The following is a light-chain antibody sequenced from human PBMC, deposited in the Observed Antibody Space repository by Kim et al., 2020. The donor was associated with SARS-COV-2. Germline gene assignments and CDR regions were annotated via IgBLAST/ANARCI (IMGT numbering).Light chain of an antibody. V-gene: IGLV1-51*01. CDR2: DNN. Sequence: GQKVTISCSGSSSNMGNNYVSWYQQLPGTAPKLLIYDNNKRPSGIPDRFSGSQSGTSATLGITGLQTGDEADYYCGTWDSSLSAGVFGGGTQLTVL. J-gene: IGLJ2*01. CDR3: GTWDSSLSAGV. CDR1: SSNMGNNY.